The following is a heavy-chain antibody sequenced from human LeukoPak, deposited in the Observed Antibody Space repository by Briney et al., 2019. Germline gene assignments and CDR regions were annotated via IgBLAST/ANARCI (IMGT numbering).Heavy chain of an antibody. V-gene: IGHV5-51*01. CDR2: IYPGDSDT. CDR3: ARHARGSSWSHYYYYYMDV. D-gene: IGHD6-13*01. CDR1: GYSFTSYW. Sequence: GESLKISCKGSGYSFTSYWIGWVRQMPGKGLEWMGIIYPGDSDTRYSPSFQGQVTISADKSISTAYLQWSSLKASDTAMYYCARHARGSSWSHYYYYYMDVWGKGTTVTVSS. J-gene: IGHJ6*03.